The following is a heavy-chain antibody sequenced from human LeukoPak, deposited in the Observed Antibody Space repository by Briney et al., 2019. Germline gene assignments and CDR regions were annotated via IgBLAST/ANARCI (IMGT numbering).Heavy chain of an antibody. Sequence: PGGSLRLSCAASGFTVSSNYMSWVRQAPGKGLEWVSVIYSGGSTYYADSVKGRFTISRDNSKNTLYLQMNSLRAEDTAVYYCAKDRPSYCSGGSCYSGWFDPWGQGTLVTISS. V-gene: IGHV3-53*01. D-gene: IGHD2-15*01. CDR3: AKDRPSYCSGGSCYSGWFDP. CDR2: IYSGGST. CDR1: GFTVSSNY. J-gene: IGHJ5*02.